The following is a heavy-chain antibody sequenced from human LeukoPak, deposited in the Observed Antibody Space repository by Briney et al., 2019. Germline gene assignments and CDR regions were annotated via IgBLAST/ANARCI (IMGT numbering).Heavy chain of an antibody. CDR1: GDSFRSGGLY. Sequence: SETLSLTCTLSGDSFRSGGLYWGWIRQPPGKRPEWIGDIFYTGKTNYNPSLKSRVTISLDTSKSQFSLKLTSMTAADTAVYFCARIFDSWGQGILIAVSS. V-gene: IGHV4-61*08. CDR3: ARIFDS. J-gene: IGHJ4*02. CDR2: IFYTGKT.